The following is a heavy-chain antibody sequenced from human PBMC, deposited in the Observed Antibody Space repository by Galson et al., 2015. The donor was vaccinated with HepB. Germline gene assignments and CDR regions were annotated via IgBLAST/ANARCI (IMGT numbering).Heavy chain of an antibody. V-gene: IGHV3-11*01. CDR1: GFTFSDYY. D-gene: IGHD2-2*03. CDR2: ISSSGSLI. Sequence: SLRLYCADHGFTFSDYYMSWTRQAPRKGLEWVSYISSSGSLIYYADSVTGRFTISRDNAKNSLYLQMISLRAEVKAVYYCAGGSGYLIDDWGQGTVVTVSS. J-gene: IGHJ4*02. CDR3: AGGSGYLIDD.